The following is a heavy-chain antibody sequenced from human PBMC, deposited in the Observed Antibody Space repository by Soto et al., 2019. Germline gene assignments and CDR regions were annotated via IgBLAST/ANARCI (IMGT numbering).Heavy chain of an antibody. CDR3: AKDPQWLVSYYFDY. CDR1: GFTFSSYA. CDR2: ISGSGGST. D-gene: IGHD6-19*01. Sequence: HPGGSLRLSCAASGFTFSSYAMSWVRQAPGKGLEWVSAISGSGGSTYYADSVKGRFTISRDNSENTLYLQMNSLRAEDTAVYYCAKDPQWLVSYYFDYWGQGTLVTVSS. V-gene: IGHV3-23*01. J-gene: IGHJ4*02.